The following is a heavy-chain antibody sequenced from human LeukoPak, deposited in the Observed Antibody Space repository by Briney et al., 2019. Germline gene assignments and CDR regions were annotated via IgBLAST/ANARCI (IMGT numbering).Heavy chain of an antibody. J-gene: IGHJ5*02. CDR2: ISYDGSNK. CDR3: AGTVTTVGWFDP. D-gene: IGHD4-17*01. CDR1: GFTFSSYG. V-gene: IGHV3-30*03. Sequence: PGGSLRLSCAASGFTFSSYGMHWVRQAPGKGLEWVAVISYDGSNKYYADSVKGRFTISRDNSKNTLYLQMNSLRAEDTAVYYCAGTVTTVGWFDPWGQGTLVTVSS.